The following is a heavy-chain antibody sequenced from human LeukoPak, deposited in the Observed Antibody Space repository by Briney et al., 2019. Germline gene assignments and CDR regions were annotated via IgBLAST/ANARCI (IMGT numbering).Heavy chain of an antibody. J-gene: IGHJ4*02. CDR3: AREIKNYYYDSSGPWDY. D-gene: IGHD3-22*01. Sequence: ASVKVSCKASGYTFTGCYMHWVRQAPGQGLEWMGWINPNSGGTNYAQKFQGRVTMTRDTSISTAYMELSRLRSDDTAVYYCAREIKNYYYDSSGPWDYWGQGTLVTVSS. V-gene: IGHV1-2*02. CDR2: INPNSGGT. CDR1: GYTFTGCY.